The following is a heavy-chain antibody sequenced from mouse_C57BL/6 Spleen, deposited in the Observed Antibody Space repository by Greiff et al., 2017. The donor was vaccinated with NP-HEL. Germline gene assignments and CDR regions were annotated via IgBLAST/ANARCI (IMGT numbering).Heavy chain of an antibody. D-gene: IGHD5-5*01. V-gene: IGHV5-6*02. CDR3: ARRASTSAMDY. CDR1: GFTFSSYG. CDR2: ISSGGSYT. J-gene: IGHJ4*01. Sequence: EVKLQESGGDLVKPGGSLKLSCAASGFTFSSYGMSWVRQTPDKRLEWVATISSGGSYTYYPDSVKGRFTISRDNAKNTLYMQMSSLKSENTAMYCCARRASTSAMDYWGQGTSVTVSS.